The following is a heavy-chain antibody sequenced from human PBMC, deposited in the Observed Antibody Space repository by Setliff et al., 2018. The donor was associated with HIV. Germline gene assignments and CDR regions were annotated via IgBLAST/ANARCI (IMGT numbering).Heavy chain of an antibody. J-gene: IGHJ5*02. V-gene: IGHV4-34*01. D-gene: IGHD6-25*01. CDR3: ARVGRRDGWGRIAAIGWTWFDP. CDR2: ISHSGVT. Sequence: SETLSLTCAVYGGSFSGYYRTWVRQRPGRGLEWIGEISHSGVTVYTPSLKSRLNISLDTSKNQFSLRLTSITAADTAVYYCARVGRRDGWGRIAAIGWTWFDPWGQGTRVTVSS. CDR1: GGSFSGYY.